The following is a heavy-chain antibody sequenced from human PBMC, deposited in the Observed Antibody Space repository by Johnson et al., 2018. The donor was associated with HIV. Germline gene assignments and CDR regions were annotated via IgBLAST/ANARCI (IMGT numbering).Heavy chain of an antibody. V-gene: IGHV3-20*04. CDR2: INWNGGST. Sequence: EVQLVESGGGVVRPGGSLRLSCAASGFTFDDYGMSWVRQAPGKGLEWVSGINWNGGSTGYADSVKGRFTISRDNAKNSLYLQMNSLRAEDTALYYCARERGPWKHLWLRDAFDIWGQGTMVTVSS. CDR1: GFTFDDYG. D-gene: IGHD5-18*01. J-gene: IGHJ3*02. CDR3: ARERGPWKHLWLRDAFDI.